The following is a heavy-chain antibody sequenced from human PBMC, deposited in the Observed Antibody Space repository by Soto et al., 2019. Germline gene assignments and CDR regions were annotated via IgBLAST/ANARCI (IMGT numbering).Heavy chain of an antibody. CDR2: ISYDGSNK. Sequence: GGSLRLSCAASGFTFSSYAMHWVRQAPGKGLEWVAVISYDGSNKYYADSVKGRFTISRDNSKNTLYLQMNSLRAEDTAVYYCARVGVVVGRYFDYWGQGTLVTVSS. CDR1: GFTFSSYA. J-gene: IGHJ4*02. D-gene: IGHD2-15*01. CDR3: ARVGVVVGRYFDY. V-gene: IGHV3-30-3*01.